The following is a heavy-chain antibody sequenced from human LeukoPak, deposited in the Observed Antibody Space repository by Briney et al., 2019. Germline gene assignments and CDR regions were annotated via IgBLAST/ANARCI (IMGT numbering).Heavy chain of an antibody. CDR3: ARLSFLEWNNYYYMDV. CDR2: IYYRGST. J-gene: IGHJ6*03. CDR1: TFSTYW. V-gene: IGHV4-39*01. Sequence: TFSTYWMSWVRQAPGKGLEWIGSIYYRGSTYYNPSLKSRVTISVDTSKNQFSLKLSSVTAADTAVFYCARLSFLEWNNYYYMDVWGKGTTVTVSS. D-gene: IGHD3-3*01.